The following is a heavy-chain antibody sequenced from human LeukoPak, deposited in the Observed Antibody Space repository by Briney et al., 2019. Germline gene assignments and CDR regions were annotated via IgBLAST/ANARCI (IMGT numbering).Heavy chain of an antibody. CDR2: IIPIFGTA. J-gene: IGHJ4*02. V-gene: IGHV1-69*05. D-gene: IGHD6-19*01. Sequence: GASVKVSCKASGGTFSSYAISWVRQAPGQGLEWMGGIIPIFGTANYAQKFQGRVTITTDESTSTAYMELSSLRSEDTAVYYCAKTSTPSSGWYFDFWGQGTLVTVSS. CDR1: GGTFSSYA. CDR3: AKTSTPSSGWYFDF.